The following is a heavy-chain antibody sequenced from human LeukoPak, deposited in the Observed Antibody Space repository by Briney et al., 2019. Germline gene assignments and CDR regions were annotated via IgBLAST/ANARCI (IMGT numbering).Heavy chain of an antibody. CDR1: GGSISSYY. D-gene: IGHD1-14*01. V-gene: IGHV4-59*01. Sequence: PSETLSLTCTVPGGSISSYYWSWIRQPPGKGLEWIGYIYYSGSTNYNPSLKSRVTISVDTSKNQFSLKLSSVTAADTAVYYCARDSGGFDYWGQGTLVTVSS. CDR2: IYYSGST. J-gene: IGHJ4*02. CDR3: ARDSGGFDY.